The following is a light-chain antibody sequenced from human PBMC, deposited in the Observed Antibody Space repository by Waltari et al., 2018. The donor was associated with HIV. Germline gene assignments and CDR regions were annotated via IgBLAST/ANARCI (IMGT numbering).Light chain of an antibody. CDR3: HHYGSSPFT. V-gene: IGKV3-20*01. CDR2: GAS. J-gene: IGKJ3*01. CDR1: QSISSRC. Sequence: DIVLTQSPGTLSLSPGERATLSGGASQSISSRCLAWYQQKLGQAPRLLIYGASSRAAGIPDRFSGSGSGTDFTLTINRLEPEDCGVFYCHHYGSSPFTFGPGTKVDIK.